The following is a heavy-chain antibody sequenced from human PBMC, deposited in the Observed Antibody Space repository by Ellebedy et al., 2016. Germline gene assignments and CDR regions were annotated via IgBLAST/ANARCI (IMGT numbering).Heavy chain of an antibody. CDR1: GFSLRTDS. D-gene: IGHD3-10*01. Sequence: GESLKISXVASGFSLRTDSMNWVRQAPGKGLEWVSAIIDISDNTHYADSVKGRFTISRDSSKNSVFLQMDSLRVEDSAMYYCARAGPRTFRGFTLGPYFNGMDVWGQGTTVTVSS. V-gene: IGHV3-21*01. CDR3: ARAGPRTFRGFTLGPYFNGMDV. CDR2: IIDISDNT. J-gene: IGHJ6*02.